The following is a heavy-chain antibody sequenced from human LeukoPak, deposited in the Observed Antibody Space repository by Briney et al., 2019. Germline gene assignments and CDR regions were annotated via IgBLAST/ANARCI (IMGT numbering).Heavy chain of an antibody. CDR3: ARDLRTDYGSGSYYFDY. J-gene: IGHJ4*02. Sequence: PGGSLRLSCAASGFTFDDYGMSWVRQAPGKGLEWVSGINWNGGSTGYADSVKGRFTISRDNAKNSLYLQMNSLRAEDTAVYYCARDLRTDYGSGSYYFDYWGQGTLVTVSS. CDR1: GFTFDDYG. CDR2: INWNGGST. D-gene: IGHD3-10*01. V-gene: IGHV3-20*04.